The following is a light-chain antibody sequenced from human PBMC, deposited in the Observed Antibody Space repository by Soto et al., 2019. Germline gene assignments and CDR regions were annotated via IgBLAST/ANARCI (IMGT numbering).Light chain of an antibody. CDR3: GTWDSSLSAYV. Sequence: QSVLTQPPSVSAAPGQKVTISCSGSSSNIGNNYVSWYQQLSGTAPKPLIYDNNKRPSGIPDRFSGSKSGTSATLGITGLQTGDEADYYCGTWDSSLSAYVFGTGTKVTVL. CDR1: SSNIGNNY. V-gene: IGLV1-51*01. CDR2: DNN. J-gene: IGLJ1*01.